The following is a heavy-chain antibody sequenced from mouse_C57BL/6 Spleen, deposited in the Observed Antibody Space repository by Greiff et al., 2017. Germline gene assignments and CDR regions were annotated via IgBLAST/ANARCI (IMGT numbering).Heavy chain of an antibody. CDR2: ISSGGSYT. J-gene: IGHJ1*03. Sequence: EVHLVESGGDLVKPGGSLKLSCAASGFTFSSYGMSWVRQTPDKRLEWVATISSGGSYTYYPDSVKGRFTISRDNAKNTLYLQMSSLKSEDTAMYYCARQGYSNYIYWYFDVWGTGTTVTVSS. V-gene: IGHV5-6*01. D-gene: IGHD2-5*01. CDR3: ARQGYSNYIYWYFDV. CDR1: GFTFSSYG.